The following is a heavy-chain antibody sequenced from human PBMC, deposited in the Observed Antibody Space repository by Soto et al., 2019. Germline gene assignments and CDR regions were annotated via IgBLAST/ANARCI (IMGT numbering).Heavy chain of an antibody. CDR3: AKIPHSSSWYLDAFDI. V-gene: IGHV3-23*01. Sequence: EVQLLESGGGLVQPGASLRLSCAASGFTFSSYAMSWVRQAPGKGLEWVSAISGSGGSTYYADSVKGRFTISRDNSKNTLYLQMNSLRAEDTAVYYCAKIPHSSSWYLDAFDIWGQGTMVTVSS. CDR1: GFTFSSYA. CDR2: ISGSGGST. J-gene: IGHJ3*02. D-gene: IGHD6-13*01.